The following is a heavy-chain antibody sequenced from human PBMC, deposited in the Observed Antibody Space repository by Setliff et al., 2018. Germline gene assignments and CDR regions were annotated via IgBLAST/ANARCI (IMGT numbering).Heavy chain of an antibody. D-gene: IGHD1-26*01. Sequence: GGSLRLSCAASGFTFSSYSMNWVRQAPGKGLEWVSSISGSGSATYYADSLKGRFAILRDNSKNTVYLQMNSLRAGDTAIHYCAKCEAHSGSFYGNYYYMDVWGKGTPVTVSS. J-gene: IGHJ6*03. CDR1: GFTFSSYS. V-gene: IGHV3-23*01. CDR2: ISGSGSAT. CDR3: AKCEAHSGSFYGNYYYMDV.